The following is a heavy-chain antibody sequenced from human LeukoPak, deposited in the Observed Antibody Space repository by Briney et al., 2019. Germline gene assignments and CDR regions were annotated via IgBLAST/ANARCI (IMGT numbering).Heavy chain of an antibody. V-gene: IGHV4-39*01. Sequence: TSETLSLTCTVSGGSTSSGSYYWGWVRQPPGKGLQWIGSVYYGGSTYSNPSLKSRVTMSADTSKNQFSLTLSSVTAADTAVYYCARVVAGTKDFQHWGQGTLVTVSS. CDR2: VYYGGST. J-gene: IGHJ1*01. D-gene: IGHD6-19*01. CDR1: GGSTSSGSYY. CDR3: ARVVAGTKDFQH.